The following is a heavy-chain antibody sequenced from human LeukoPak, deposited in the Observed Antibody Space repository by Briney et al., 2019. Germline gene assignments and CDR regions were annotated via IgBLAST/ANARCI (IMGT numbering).Heavy chain of an antibody. CDR3: ARGREYCSSTSCRDAFDI. D-gene: IGHD2-2*01. CDR2: IWYDGSNK. J-gene: IGHJ3*02. V-gene: IGHV3-33*01. Sequence: GGSLRLSCAASGXTFSSYGMHWVRQAPGKGLEWVAVIWYDGSNKYYADSVKGRFTISRDNSKNTLYLQMNSLRAEDTAVYYCARGREYCSSTSCRDAFDIWGLGTMVTVSS. CDR1: GXTFSSYG.